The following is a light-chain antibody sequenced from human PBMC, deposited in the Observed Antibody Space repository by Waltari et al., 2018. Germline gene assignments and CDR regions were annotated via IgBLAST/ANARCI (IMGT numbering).Light chain of an antibody. Sequence: QSALTQPASVSGSPGQSITISCPGTSSDAGGYNYVSWYQQHPGKAPKLMIYDVSKRPSGVSNRFSGSKSGNTASLTISGLQAEDEADYYCSSYTSSSTEVFGTGTKVTVL. CDR1: SSDAGGYNY. J-gene: IGLJ1*01. CDR3: SSYTSSSTEV. V-gene: IGLV2-14*01. CDR2: DVS.